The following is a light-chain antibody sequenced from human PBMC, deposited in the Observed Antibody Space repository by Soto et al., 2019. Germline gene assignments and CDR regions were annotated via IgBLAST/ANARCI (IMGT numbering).Light chain of an antibody. J-gene: IGLJ2*01. CDR1: NSGSKS. CDR2: NEI. Sequence: SYELTQPPSVSVAPGKTARVTCMGNNSGSKSVHWYQQKSGQAPVLVINNEIDRPSGIPERFSGSNSGNTATLTISRVDAGDEADYYCHVWDSDGDHPLFGGGTQLTV. V-gene: IGLV3-21*03. CDR3: HVWDSDGDHPL.